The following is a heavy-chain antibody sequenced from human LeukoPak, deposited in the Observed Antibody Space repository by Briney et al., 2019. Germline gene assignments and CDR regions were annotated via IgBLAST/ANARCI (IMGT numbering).Heavy chain of an antibody. J-gene: IGHJ3*02. CDR3: ARALSLAIVGAANDAFDI. V-gene: IGHV3-20*04. Sequence: PGRSLRPSCAASGFTFADCGTGCASQDPGKGLEWVSGIILNGGSTGYADSVKRRFTISRDNAKNALYLQMNSLRAEDTALYYCARALSLAIVGAANDAFDIWGQGTMVTVSS. CDR1: GFTFADCG. CDR2: IILNGGST. D-gene: IGHD1-26*01.